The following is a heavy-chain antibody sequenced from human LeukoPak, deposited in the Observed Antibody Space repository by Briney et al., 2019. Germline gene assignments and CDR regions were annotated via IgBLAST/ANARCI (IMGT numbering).Heavy chain of an antibody. V-gene: IGHV3-30-3*01. CDR3: ARDPYYYDSSGYYPAIDY. CDR2: ISYDGSNK. J-gene: IGHJ4*02. D-gene: IGHD3-22*01. CDR1: GFTFSSYA. Sequence: PGRSLRLSCAASGFTFSSYAMHWVRQAPGKGLEWVAVISYDGSNKYYADSVKGRFTISRDNSKNTLYLQMNSLRAEDTAVYYCARDPYYYDSSGYYPAIDYWGQGTLVTVSS.